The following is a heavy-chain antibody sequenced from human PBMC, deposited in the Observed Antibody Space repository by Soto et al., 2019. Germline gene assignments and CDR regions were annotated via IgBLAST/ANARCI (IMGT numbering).Heavy chain of an antibody. CDR2: ISAYNGNT. Sequence: GASVKVSCKASGYTFTSYGISWVRQAPGRGLEWMGWISAYNGNTNYAQKLQGRVTMTTDTSTSTAYMELRSLRSDDTAVYYCARGRQTYYDFWSGNNWFDPWGQGTLVTVSS. J-gene: IGHJ5*02. V-gene: IGHV1-18*01. D-gene: IGHD3-3*01. CDR1: GYTFTSYG. CDR3: ARGRQTYYDFWSGNNWFDP.